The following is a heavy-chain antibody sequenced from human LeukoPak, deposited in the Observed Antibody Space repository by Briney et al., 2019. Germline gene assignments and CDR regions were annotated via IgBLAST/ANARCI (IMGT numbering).Heavy chain of an antibody. D-gene: IGHD3-3*01. CDR2: ISAYNGNT. Sequence: ASVKVSCKASGYTFTSYGISWVRQAPGQGLEWMGWISAYNGNTKYSQKFQGRVTITRDTSASTAYMELSSLRSEDTAVYYCARVLSDFWSGYHYYYYYGMDVWGQGTTVTVS. CDR3: ARVLSDFWSGYHYYYYYGMDV. CDR1: GYTFTSYG. V-gene: IGHV1-18*01. J-gene: IGHJ6*02.